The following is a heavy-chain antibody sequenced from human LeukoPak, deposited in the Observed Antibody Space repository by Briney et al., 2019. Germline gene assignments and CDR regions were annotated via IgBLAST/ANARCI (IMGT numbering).Heavy chain of an antibody. Sequence: SETLSLTCAVYGGSFSGYYWSWIRQPPGKGLEWIGEINHSGSTNYNPSLKSRVTISVDTSKNQFSLKLSSVTAADTAVYYCARAYTSSWSAFDTWGQGTMVTVSS. CDR3: ARAYTSSWSAFDT. V-gene: IGHV4-34*01. J-gene: IGHJ3*02. D-gene: IGHD6-13*01. CDR2: INHSGST. CDR1: GGSFSGYY.